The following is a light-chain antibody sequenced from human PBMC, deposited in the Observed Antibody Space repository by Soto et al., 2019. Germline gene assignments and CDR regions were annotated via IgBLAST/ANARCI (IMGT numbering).Light chain of an antibody. Sequence: QSVLTQPASVSGSPGQSITISCTGTSSDVGSYNLVSWYQQHPGKAPKLMIYDVSNRPSGVSNRFSGSKSGNTASLTISGLQAEDEADYYCSSYTSSSTGVFGTGNKVTVL. J-gene: IGLJ1*01. CDR1: SSDVGSYNL. CDR3: SSYTSSSTGV. V-gene: IGLV2-14*02. CDR2: DVS.